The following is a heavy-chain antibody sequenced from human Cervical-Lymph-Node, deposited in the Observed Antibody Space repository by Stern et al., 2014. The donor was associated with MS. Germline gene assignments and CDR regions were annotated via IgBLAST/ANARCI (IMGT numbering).Heavy chain of an antibody. J-gene: IGHJ4*02. V-gene: IGHV1-18*01. D-gene: IGHD4-17*01. CDR1: GYSFLGYG. Sequence: QLVQSGAEVQKPGASVKVSCKASGYSFLGYGIAWVRQAPGQGLEWMGWNTPYNGYTNYAKNLQGRVTMTTDTPTRTVYMELRSLRSDDTAVYYCARDNGDLMAFDFWGQGTLVTVSS. CDR2: NTPYNGYT. CDR3: ARDNGDLMAFDF.